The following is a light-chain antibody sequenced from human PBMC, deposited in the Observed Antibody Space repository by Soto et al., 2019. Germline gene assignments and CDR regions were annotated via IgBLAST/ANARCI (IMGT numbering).Light chain of an antibody. Sequence: EVVMTQSPATLSVSPGERVTLSCRASESVHRNLAWYHQKPGQGPSLLIYYASTRATGVPARFTGSGSGTECTLTISRLQSADFGVYHCQHYSNWPPTFGPGTKVEIK. J-gene: IGKJ3*01. CDR1: ESVHRN. V-gene: IGKV3-15*01. CDR2: YAS. CDR3: QHYSNWPPT.